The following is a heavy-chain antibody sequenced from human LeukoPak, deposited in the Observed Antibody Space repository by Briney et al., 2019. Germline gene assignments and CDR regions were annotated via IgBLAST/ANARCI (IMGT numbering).Heavy chain of an antibody. V-gene: IGHV4-59*01. Sequence: PSETLSLTCTVSGGSISSYYWSWIRQPPGKGLKWIGYIYYSGSTNYNPSLKSRVTISVDTSKSQFSLNLRSVTAADTAVYYCARSWILKFDYWGQGTLVTVSS. CDR2: IYYSGST. CDR3: ARSWILKFDY. J-gene: IGHJ4*02. CDR1: GGSISSYY. D-gene: IGHD5-18*01.